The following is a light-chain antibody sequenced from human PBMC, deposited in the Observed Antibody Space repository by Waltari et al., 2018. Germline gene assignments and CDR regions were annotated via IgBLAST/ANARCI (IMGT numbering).Light chain of an antibody. J-gene: IGLJ2*01. CDR2: DDT. CDR1: DIAGKS. CDR3: QVWDSGSHHVL. Sequence: SYVLTQPPSVSVAPGQTARITCGGNDIAGKSVHWNQQKPGQAPVVVVYDDTDRPSGIPGRFSGSNSGNTATLIISRVEAGDEADYYCQVWDSGSHHVLFGGGTKLTVL. V-gene: IGLV3-21*02.